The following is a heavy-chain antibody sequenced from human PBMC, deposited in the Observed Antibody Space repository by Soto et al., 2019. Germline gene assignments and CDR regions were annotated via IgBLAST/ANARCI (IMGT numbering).Heavy chain of an antibody. Sequence: GGSLRLSCAASGFTFSSYSMNWVRQAPGKGREGVSSISSSSSYIYYADSVKGRFTISRDNAKNSLYLQMNSLRAEDAAVYYCAREKEHKLVPPPYYYGMDVWGQGTTVTVSS. J-gene: IGHJ6*02. CDR3: AREKEHKLVPPPYYYGMDV. CDR1: GFTFSSYS. V-gene: IGHV3-21*01. D-gene: IGHD6-13*01. CDR2: ISSSSSYI.